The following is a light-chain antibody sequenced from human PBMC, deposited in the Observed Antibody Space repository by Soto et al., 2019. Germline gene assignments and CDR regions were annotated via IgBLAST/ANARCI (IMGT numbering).Light chain of an antibody. J-gene: IGKJ5*01. CDR2: GAS. V-gene: IGKV3-15*01. CDR3: QQYNSCPIT. Sequence: EIVMTQSPATLSVSPGERATLSCRANQNIISNLAWYQQKPGQAPRLLIYGASTRATGVPARFSGSGSGTEFTLTISSLQYEDVEVYYCQQYNSCPITFGQGTRLEIK. CDR1: QNIISN.